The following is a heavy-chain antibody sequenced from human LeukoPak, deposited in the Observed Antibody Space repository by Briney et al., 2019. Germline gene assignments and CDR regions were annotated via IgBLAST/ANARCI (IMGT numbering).Heavy chain of an antibody. V-gene: IGHV3-20*04. CDR1: GFTFDDYG. CDR2: INWNGGST. J-gene: IGHJ4*02. CDR3: ARERTPKYYYGSGSYDRYYDH. Sequence: PGGSLRLSCAASGFTFDDYGMSWVRQAPGKGLEWVSGINWNGGSTGYADSVKGRITISRDNAKNSLYLQMNSLRAEDTAVYYCARERTPKYYYGSGSYDRYYDHWGQGTLVTVSS. D-gene: IGHD3-10*01.